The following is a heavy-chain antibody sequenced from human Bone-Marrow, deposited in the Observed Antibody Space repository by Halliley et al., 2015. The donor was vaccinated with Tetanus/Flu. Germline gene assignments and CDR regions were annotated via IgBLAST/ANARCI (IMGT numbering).Heavy chain of an antibody. CDR2: LSFDGYGR. CDR3: AKDRSAMFQGSPAAGNSYSYGRDV. CDR1: GFTFTAHG. J-gene: IGHJ6*02. V-gene: IGHV3-30*18. Sequence: SLRLSCETSGFTFTAHGLHWVRQAPGKGLEWVALLSFDGYGRFYADSVKGRFTISRDDSKKTLYLQMDSLRPEDTGFYFCAKDRSAMFQGSPAAGNSYSYGRDVWGPGTPVTVSS. D-gene: IGHD6-25*01.